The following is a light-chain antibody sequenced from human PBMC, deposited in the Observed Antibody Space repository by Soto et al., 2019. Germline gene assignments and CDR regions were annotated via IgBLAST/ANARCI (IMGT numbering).Light chain of an antibody. Sequence: EIVLTQSPGTLSLSPGERATLSCRASLSVRSSYLAWYQRKAGQPPRLLIYGSSTRATGVPDRFSGSGSGTEFALIISSLQSEDVAVYYCQQYSNWPPAITFGQGTRLE. CDR3: QQYSNWPPAIT. CDR1: LSVRSSY. CDR2: GSS. J-gene: IGKJ5*01. V-gene: IGKV3-20*01.